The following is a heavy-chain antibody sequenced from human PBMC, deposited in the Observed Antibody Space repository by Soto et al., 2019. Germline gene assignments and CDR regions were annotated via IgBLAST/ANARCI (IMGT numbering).Heavy chain of an antibody. Sequence: QVQLVESGGGVVQPGRSLRLSCAASGFTFSSYGMHWVRQAPGKGLEWVAVIWYDGSNKYYADSVKGRFTISRDNSKNTLYLQMNSLRAEDTAVYYCARGGVYYDFWSGYYAHNFDYWGQGTLVTVSS. CDR1: GFTFSSYG. CDR3: ARGGVYYDFWSGYYAHNFDY. D-gene: IGHD3-3*01. CDR2: IWYDGSNK. J-gene: IGHJ4*02. V-gene: IGHV3-33*01.